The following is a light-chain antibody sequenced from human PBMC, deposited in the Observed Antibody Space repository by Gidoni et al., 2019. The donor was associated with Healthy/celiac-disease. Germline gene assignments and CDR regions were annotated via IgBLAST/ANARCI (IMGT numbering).Light chain of an antibody. CDR2: EVS. J-gene: IGLJ2*01. CDR3: SSYAGSNTFVV. V-gene: IGLV2-8*01. CDR1: SSDVGGYND. Sequence: QSALPQPPSATGSPGQSVTISCPGTSSDVGGYNDVSWYQQHPGKAPQLMIYEVSKRPSGVPDRFSGSTSGNTASLTVSGLQAEDDADYYCSSYAGSNTFVVFGGGTKLTVL.